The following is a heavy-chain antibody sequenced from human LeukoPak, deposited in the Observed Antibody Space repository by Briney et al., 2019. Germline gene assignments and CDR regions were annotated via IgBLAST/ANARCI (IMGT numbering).Heavy chain of an antibody. CDR2: IYYSGST. J-gene: IGHJ4*02. CDR3: ASGSNWNRFDY. Sequence: PSETLSLTCTASGGSINSHYWSWIRQPPGKGLEWSGYIYYSGSTNYNPSLKSRVTISLGTSKNQFSLKLTSVTAADTAVYYCASGSNWNRFDYWGQGTLVTVSS. D-gene: IGHD1-20*01. V-gene: IGHV4-59*11. CDR1: GGSINSHY.